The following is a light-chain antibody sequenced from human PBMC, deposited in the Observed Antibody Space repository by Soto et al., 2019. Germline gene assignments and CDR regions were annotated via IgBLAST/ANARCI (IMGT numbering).Light chain of an antibody. J-gene: IGLJ1*01. CDR2: EVT. Sequence: QSALTHPPSASGTPGQSGTISCTGTSSDVGAYNYVSWYQQHPGKAPKLIIYEVTKRTSGVPDRFSGSKSGNTASLTVSGLQADDEADYYCSSYAGSNNFRGFCTGTKLTVL. CDR1: SSDVGAYNY. V-gene: IGLV2-8*01. CDR3: SSYAGSNNFRG.